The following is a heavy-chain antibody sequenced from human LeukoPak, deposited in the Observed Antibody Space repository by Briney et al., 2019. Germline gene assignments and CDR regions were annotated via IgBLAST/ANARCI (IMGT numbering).Heavy chain of an antibody. D-gene: IGHD3-22*01. CDR3: ARDSSRAWYYYDSSGSTFDP. CDR1: RFTFSSYW. CDR2: IKQDGSEK. V-gene: IGHV3-7*01. Sequence: GGSLRLSCAASRFTFSSYWLSWVRQAPGKGLEWVANIKQDGSEKYYVDSVKGRFTISRYNAKNSLYLQMNSLRAEDTAVYYCARDSSRAWYYYDSSGSTFDPWGQGTLVTVSS. J-gene: IGHJ5*02.